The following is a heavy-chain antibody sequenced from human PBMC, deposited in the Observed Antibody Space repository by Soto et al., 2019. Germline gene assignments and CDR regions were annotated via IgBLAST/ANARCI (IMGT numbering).Heavy chain of an antibody. CDR3: ARFIRSWGLVSYFDY. Sequence: GASVKVSCKASGYTLTNYYVHWVRQAPGQGLGWMGIINPSGGSTSYAQNFQGRVTMTRDTSTSTVYMELSSLRSEDTAVYYCARFIRSWGLVSYFDYWCQGILVTVS. V-gene: IGHV1-46*01. CDR1: GYTLTNYY. J-gene: IGHJ4*02. D-gene: IGHD7-27*01. CDR2: INPSGGST.